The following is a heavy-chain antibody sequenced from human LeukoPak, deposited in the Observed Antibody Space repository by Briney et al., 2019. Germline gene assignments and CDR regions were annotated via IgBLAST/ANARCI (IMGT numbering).Heavy chain of an antibody. CDR1: GFTFSDYY. CDR2: INGSGRDI. Sequence: GGSLRLSCAASGFTFSDYYMSWIRQAPGKGLEWISYINGSGRDIYYADSVKGRFTISRDNAKNSLYLQMNSLRAEDTAVYYCASGTTRLDYFDYWGQGALVTVSS. CDR3: ASGTTRLDYFDY. D-gene: IGHD1-1*01. J-gene: IGHJ4*02. V-gene: IGHV3-11*04.